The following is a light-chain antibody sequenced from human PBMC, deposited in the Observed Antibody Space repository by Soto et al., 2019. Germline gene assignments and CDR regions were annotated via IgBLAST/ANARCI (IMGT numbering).Light chain of an antibody. CDR1: QSVSSN. CDR2: DAS. V-gene: IGKV3-15*01. Sequence: EIVMTQSPATLSVSPGERATLSCRASQSVSSNLAWYQQKPGQAPRLLIYDASTRATGIPARLSGSGSGTEFTLTISSLQSEDFAVYYCQQYNNWPLTFGPGTKVDIK. CDR3: QQYNNWPLT. J-gene: IGKJ3*01.